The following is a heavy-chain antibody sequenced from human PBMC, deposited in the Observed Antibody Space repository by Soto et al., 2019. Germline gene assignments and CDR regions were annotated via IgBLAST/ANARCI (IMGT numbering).Heavy chain of an antibody. V-gene: IGHV3-7*03. J-gene: IGHJ4*02. Sequence: GGSLRLSCAASGFTFSSYWMSWVRQAPGKGLEWVANIKQDGSEKYYVDSVKGRFTISRDNAKNSLYLQMNSLRAEDTAVYYCARDKAAGMVNSFGYWGQGTLVTVSS. CDR1: GFTFSSYW. CDR3: ARDKAAGMVNSFGY. D-gene: IGHD5-18*01. CDR2: IKQDGSEK.